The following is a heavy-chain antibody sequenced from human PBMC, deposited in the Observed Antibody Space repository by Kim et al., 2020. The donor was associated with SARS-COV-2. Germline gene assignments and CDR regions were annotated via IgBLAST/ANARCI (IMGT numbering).Heavy chain of an antibody. CDR1: GFTFSNAW. J-gene: IGHJ3*02. CDR2: IKSKTDGGTT. CDR3: TTDTYCSSTSCYYSLAFDI. D-gene: IGHD2-2*01. Sequence: GGSLRLSCAASGFTFSNAWMSWVRQAPGKGLEWVGRIKSKTDGGTTDYAAPVKGRFTISRDDSKNTLYLQMNSLKTEDTAVYYCTTDTYCSSTSCYYSLAFDIWGQGTMVTVSS. V-gene: IGHV3-15*01.